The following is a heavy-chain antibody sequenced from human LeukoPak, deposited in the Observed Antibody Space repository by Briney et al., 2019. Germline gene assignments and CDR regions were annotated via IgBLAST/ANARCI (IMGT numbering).Heavy chain of an antibody. J-gene: IGHJ3*02. Sequence: ASVKVSCKAYGGTFSSYAISWVRQAPGQGLEWMGGIIPIFGTANYAQKFQGRVTITTDESTSTAYMELSSLRSEDTAVYYCARGYSSSWYVRDAFDIWGQGTMVTVSS. V-gene: IGHV1-69*05. CDR2: IIPIFGTA. D-gene: IGHD6-13*01. CDR3: ARGYSSSWYVRDAFDI. CDR1: GGTFSSYA.